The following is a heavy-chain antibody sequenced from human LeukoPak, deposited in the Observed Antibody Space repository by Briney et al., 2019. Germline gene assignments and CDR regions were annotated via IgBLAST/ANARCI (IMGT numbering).Heavy chain of an antibody. CDR2: IYSSGTT. D-gene: IGHD4-17*01. V-gene: IGHV4-39*07. CDR3: ARDRGDYTFDY. J-gene: IGHJ4*02. Sequence: SETPSLTCTVSGDSISSGNYYWGWFRQPPEKGLEWIGNIYSSGTTYYNPSLRSQVTMSVDTSKNQFSLKVTSVTAADTAVYYCARDRGDYTFDYWGQGTLVTVSS. CDR1: GDSISSGNYY.